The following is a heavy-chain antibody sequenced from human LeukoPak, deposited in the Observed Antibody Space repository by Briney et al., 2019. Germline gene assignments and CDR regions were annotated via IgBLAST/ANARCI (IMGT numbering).Heavy chain of an antibody. CDR1: DGSISSYY. V-gene: IGHV4-59*01. CDR2: IYYSGST. Sequence: PSETLSLTCTVSDGSISSYYWSWIRQPPGKGLEWIGYIYYSGSTNYNPSLKSRVTISVDTSKNQFSLRLSSVTAADTAVYYCARAPTYYYDSSGYFDYWGQGTLVTVSS. D-gene: IGHD3-22*01. J-gene: IGHJ4*02. CDR3: ARAPTYYYDSSGYFDY.